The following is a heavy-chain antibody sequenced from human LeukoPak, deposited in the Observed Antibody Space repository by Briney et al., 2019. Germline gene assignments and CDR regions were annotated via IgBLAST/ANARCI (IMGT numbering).Heavy chain of an antibody. CDR3: AREGGPGPYYFDY. CDR1: GFTFSSYA. V-gene: IGHV3-64*01. J-gene: IGHJ4*02. Sequence: PGGSLRLSCAASGFTFSSYAMHWARQAPGKGLEYVSAISSNGGSTYYANSVKGRFTISRDNSKNTLSLQMGSLRAEDMAVYYCAREGGPGPYYFDYWGQGTLVTVSS. CDR2: ISSNGGST. D-gene: IGHD1-26*01.